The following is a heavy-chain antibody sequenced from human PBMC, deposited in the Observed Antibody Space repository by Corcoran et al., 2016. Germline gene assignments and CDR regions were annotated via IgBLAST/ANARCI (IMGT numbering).Heavy chain of an antibody. Sequence: EVQLVQSGAVVKKPGESLRISCKGSGYSFTSYWISWVRQMPGKGLEWMGRIDPSDSYTNYSPSFQGHVTISADKSISTAYLQWSSLKASDTAMYYCARETSIAARYYYYYYGMDVWGQGTTVTVSS. CDR3: ARETSIAARYYYYYYGMDV. CDR2: IDPSDSYT. D-gene: IGHD6-6*01. V-gene: IGHV5-10-1*03. CDR1: GYSFTSYW. J-gene: IGHJ6*02.